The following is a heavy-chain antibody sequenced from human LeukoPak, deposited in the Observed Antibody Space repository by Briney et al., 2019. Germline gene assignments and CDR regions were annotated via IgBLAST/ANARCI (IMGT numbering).Heavy chain of an antibody. J-gene: IGHJ4*02. V-gene: IGHV3-21*01. CDR2: ISSNSNYM. D-gene: IGHD3-10*01. Sequence: PGGSLRLSCAASGFTFSSYSMNWVRQAPGKGLEWVSSISSNSNYMYYADSVKGRFTISRDNAKNSPYMQMNSLRAEDTAVYYCASWYYYGSGSFLLWGRGTLVTVSS. CDR1: GFTFSSYS. CDR3: ASWYYYGSGSFLL.